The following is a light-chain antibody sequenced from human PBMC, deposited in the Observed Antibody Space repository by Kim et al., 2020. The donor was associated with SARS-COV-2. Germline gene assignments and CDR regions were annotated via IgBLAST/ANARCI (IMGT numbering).Light chain of an antibody. V-gene: IGKV3-15*01. Sequence: ETLMTQSPATLSVSPGERATLSCRASQSISINLAWYPQKPGQAPSLLIDGASTRATGVPGRFSGSGSGTEFTLTISILQAEDVAVYYCQQYNTSRTFGGGTKVDIK. CDR1: QSISIN. J-gene: IGKJ4*02. CDR2: GAS. CDR3: QQYNTSRT.